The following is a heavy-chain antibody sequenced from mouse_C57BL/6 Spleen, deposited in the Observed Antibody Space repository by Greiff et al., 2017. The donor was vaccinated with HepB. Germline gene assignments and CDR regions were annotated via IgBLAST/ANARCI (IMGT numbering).Heavy chain of an antibody. J-gene: IGHJ1*03. CDR3: ARNYGSSYWYFDV. CDR1: GYTFTSYW. D-gene: IGHD1-1*01. V-gene: IGHV1-64*01. Sequence: QVQLQQSGAELVKPGASVKLSCKASGYTFTSYWMHWVKQRPGQGLEWIGMIHPNSGSTNYNEKFKSKATLTVDKSSSTAYMQLSSLTSAVSAVYYCARNYGSSYWYFDVGGTGTTVTVSS. CDR2: IHPNSGST.